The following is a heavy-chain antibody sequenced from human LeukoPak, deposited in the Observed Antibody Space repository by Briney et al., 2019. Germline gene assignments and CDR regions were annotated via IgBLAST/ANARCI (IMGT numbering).Heavy chain of an antibody. CDR1: GFTFSSYS. J-gene: IGHJ4*02. Sequence: GGSLRLSCAASGFTFSSYSMNWVRQAPGKGLEWVSSISSSSSYIYYADSVKGRFTISRDNAKNSLYPQMNSLRAEDTAVYYCARDIGHDSSGFDYWGQGTLVTVSS. CDR3: ARDIGHDSSGFDY. D-gene: IGHD3-22*01. CDR2: ISSSSSYI. V-gene: IGHV3-21*01.